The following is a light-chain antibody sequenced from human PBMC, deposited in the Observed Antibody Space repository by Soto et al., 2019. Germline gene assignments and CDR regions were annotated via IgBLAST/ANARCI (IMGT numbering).Light chain of an antibody. V-gene: IGKV1-39*01. Sequence: DIQMTQSPSSLSASVGDRVTITCRASQGINSNLNWYQQKPGKAPKLLIYAASSLQSGVQSRFSGSGSGTDFTLTINNLQPEDFATYYCQQSYSAPPRTFGQGTKLEIK. J-gene: IGKJ2*01. CDR1: QGINSN. CDR2: AAS. CDR3: QQSYSAPPRT.